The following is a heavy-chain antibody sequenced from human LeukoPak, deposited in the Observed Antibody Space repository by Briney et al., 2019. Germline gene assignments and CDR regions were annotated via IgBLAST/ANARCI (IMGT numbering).Heavy chain of an antibody. CDR1: GGTFSSYA. Sequence: ASVKVSCKASGGTFSSYAISWVRQAPGQGLEWMGGIIPIFGTANYAQKFQGRVTITADESTSTAYMELSSLRSEDTAVYYCARAVFYGSGSYYNEFGYFDYWGQGTLVTVFS. CDR2: IIPIFGTA. J-gene: IGHJ4*02. CDR3: ARAVFYGSGSYYNEFGYFDY. V-gene: IGHV1-69*13. D-gene: IGHD3-10*01.